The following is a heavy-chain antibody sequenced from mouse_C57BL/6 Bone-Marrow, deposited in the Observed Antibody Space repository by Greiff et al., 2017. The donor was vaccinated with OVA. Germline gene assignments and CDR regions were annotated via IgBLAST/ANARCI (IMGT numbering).Heavy chain of an antibody. CDR1: GFSFNTYA. J-gene: IGHJ1*03. CDR3: VSQLGPYWYFDV. V-gene: IGHV10-1*01. D-gene: IGHD4-1*01. CDR2: IRSKSNNYAT. Sequence: EVHLVESGGGLVQPKGSLKLSCAASGFSFNTYAMNWVRQAPGKGLEWVARIRSKSNNYATYYADSVKDRFTISRDDSESMLYLQMNNLKTEDTAMYYCVSQLGPYWYFDVWGTGTTVTVSS.